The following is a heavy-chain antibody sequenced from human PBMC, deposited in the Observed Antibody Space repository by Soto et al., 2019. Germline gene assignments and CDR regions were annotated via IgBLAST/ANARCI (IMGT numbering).Heavy chain of an antibody. CDR1: GFTFSNYG. Sequence: QVQLVESGGGVVQPGKSLRLSCTASGFTFSNYGIHWVRQAPGKGLEWVAVISYDGSNKYFSESVKGRFTISRDNSKNTLSLQMNSLRPEDTAVYYCAKDRGGWGSFDHWGQGTLVTVSS. CDR2: ISYDGSNK. D-gene: IGHD3-10*01. CDR3: AKDRGGWGSFDH. V-gene: IGHV3-30*18. J-gene: IGHJ4*02.